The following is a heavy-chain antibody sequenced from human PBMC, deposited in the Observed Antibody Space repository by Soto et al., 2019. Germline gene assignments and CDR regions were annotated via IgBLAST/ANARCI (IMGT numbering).Heavy chain of an antibody. CDR3: AHIYDILTTENWFDP. V-gene: IGHV2-5*02. CDR2: IYWDDDK. CDR1: GFSLSTSGVG. J-gene: IGHJ5*02. D-gene: IGHD3-9*01. Sequence: QITLKESGPTLVKPTQTLKLTCTFSGFSLSTSGVGVGWIRQPPGKALEWLALIYWDDDKRYSPSLKSRLTIAKDTSKNQVVLTMTNMDPVDTATYYCAHIYDILTTENWFDPWGQGTLVTVSS.